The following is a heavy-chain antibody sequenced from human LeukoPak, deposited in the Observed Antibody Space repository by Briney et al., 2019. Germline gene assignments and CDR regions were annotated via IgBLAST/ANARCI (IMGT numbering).Heavy chain of an antibody. CDR1: GGSISSYY. J-gene: IGHJ4*02. CDR3: ARHGFEEGLVD. V-gene: IGHV4-59*08. Sequence: SETLSLTCTVSGGSISSYYWSWIRQPPGKGLEWVGYIYYSGSTNYNPSLKSRVTISVDTSKNQFSLKLSSVTAADTAVYYCARHGFEEGLVDWGQGTLVTVSS. D-gene: IGHD3-10*01. CDR2: IYYSGST.